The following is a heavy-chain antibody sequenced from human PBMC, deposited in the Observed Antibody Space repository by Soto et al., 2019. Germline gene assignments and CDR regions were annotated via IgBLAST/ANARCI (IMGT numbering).Heavy chain of an antibody. J-gene: IGHJ4*02. D-gene: IGHD3-22*01. CDR2: IYYSGST. CDR1: CGSISSSSYY. Sequence: QLQLQESGPGLVKPSETLSLTCTVSCGSISSSSYYWVWIRQPPGKGLEWIGSIYYSGSTYYNPSLKSRVTISVDTSKNKLSLKLSYVTAADTAVYYCARSSSESTMIVEWGQGTLVTVSS. CDR3: ARSSSESTMIVE. V-gene: IGHV4-39*01.